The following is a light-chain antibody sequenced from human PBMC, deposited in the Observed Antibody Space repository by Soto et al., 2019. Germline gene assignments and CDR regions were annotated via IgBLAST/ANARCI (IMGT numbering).Light chain of an antibody. CDR3: SSYTSSSTLVV. V-gene: IGLV2-14*03. J-gene: IGLJ2*01. Sequence: QSVLTQPASVSGSPGQSITISSTGTSSDVGGYNYVSWYQQHPGKAPKVMIYDVSYRPSGVSNRFSGSKSGNTASLTISGLQVEDEADYYCSSYTSSSTLVVFGGGTKLTVL. CDR1: SSDVGGYNY. CDR2: DVS.